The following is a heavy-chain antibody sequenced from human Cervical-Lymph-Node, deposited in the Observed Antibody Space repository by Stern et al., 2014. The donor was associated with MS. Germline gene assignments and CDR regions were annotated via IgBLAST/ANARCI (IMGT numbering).Heavy chain of an antibody. CDR1: GFPFGSYG. J-gene: IGHJ4*02. Sequence: EVQLLESGGGLVKPGGSLRLSCAASGFPFGSYGFNWVRQAPGKGLECVSFISASGDYTYYADSVKARFSISRDNAKNSLFLQLNSLGVEDTAVYYCARDFLGYNYYWGQGTLVTVSS. V-gene: IGHV3-21*01. CDR2: ISASGDYT. D-gene: IGHD5-24*01. CDR3: ARDFLGYNYY.